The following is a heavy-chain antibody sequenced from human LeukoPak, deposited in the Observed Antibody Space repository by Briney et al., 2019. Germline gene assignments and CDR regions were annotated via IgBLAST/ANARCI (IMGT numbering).Heavy chain of an antibody. V-gene: IGHV4-39*01. Sequence: PSETLSLTCTVSGGSISSSSYYWGWIRQPPGKGLEWIGSIYYSGSTYYNPPLKSRVTISVDTSKNQFSLKLSSVSAADTAVYHCARQRCSTASCYLNVWGQGTTVTVSS. D-gene: IGHD2-2*01. CDR3: ARQRCSTASCYLNV. CDR2: IYYSGST. J-gene: IGHJ6*02. CDR1: GGSISSSSYY.